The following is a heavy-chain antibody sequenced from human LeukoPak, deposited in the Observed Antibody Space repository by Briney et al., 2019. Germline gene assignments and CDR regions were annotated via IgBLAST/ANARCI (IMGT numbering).Heavy chain of an antibody. J-gene: IGHJ5*02. D-gene: IGHD3-10*01. CDR3: ARHQYYYGSGRLRGFDP. CDR2: INHSGST. V-gene: IGHV4-34*01. Sequence: SETLSLTCAVYGGSFSGYYWSWIRQPPGKGLEWIGEINHSGSTNYNPSLKSRVTISVDTSKNQFSLKLSSVTAADTAVYYCARHQYYYGSGRLRGFDPWGQGTLVTVSS. CDR1: GGSFSGYY.